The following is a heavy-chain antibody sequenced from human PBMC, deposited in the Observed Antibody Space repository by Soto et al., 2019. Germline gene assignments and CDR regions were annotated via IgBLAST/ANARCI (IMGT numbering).Heavy chain of an antibody. V-gene: IGHV6-1*01. J-gene: IGHJ3*02. CDR1: GVSVSSNSAA. D-gene: IGHD2-15*01. CDR2: TYYRSKWYN. CDR3: ERGGGAYRSGGSRNRERMAFNI. Sequence: TLSLTCAISGVSVSSNSAAWNWIRQSPSRGLEWLGRTYYRSKWYNDYAVSVKSRITINPDTSKNPFSLQLTSVTPEHTAVYYCERGGGAYRSGGSRNRERMAFNIWGQGTMITV.